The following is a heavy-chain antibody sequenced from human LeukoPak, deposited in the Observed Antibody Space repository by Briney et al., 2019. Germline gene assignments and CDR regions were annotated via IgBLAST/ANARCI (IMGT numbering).Heavy chain of an antibody. Sequence: GGSLRLSRAASEFTFDNYAMSWVRQAPGKGLEWVSVSGSGYYSYYADSVKGRFTVSRDNSKTTLYLQMNSLRADDTAVYYCAKGGPTGSNYFDFWGQGTLVTVSS. CDR1: EFTFDNYA. D-gene: IGHD1-26*01. J-gene: IGHJ4*02. CDR3: AKGGPTGSNYFDF. V-gene: IGHV3-23*01. CDR2: SGSGYYS.